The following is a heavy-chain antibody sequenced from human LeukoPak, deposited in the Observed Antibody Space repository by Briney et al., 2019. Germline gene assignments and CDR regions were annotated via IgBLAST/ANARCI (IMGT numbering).Heavy chain of an antibody. Sequence: LTLPCPPSGYYFRDYGMSWVRQAPPTGLQWVSGITWNGEITGYAESVKGRFTISSDNAQKSLYVQMDSLTVDDTGFYFCARHWRSGYPIDSWGQGTLVTVFS. CDR3: ARHWRSGYPIDS. J-gene: IGHJ5*01. CDR1: GYYFRDYG. CDR2: ITWNGEIT. V-gene: IGHV3-20*04. D-gene: IGHD6-25*01.